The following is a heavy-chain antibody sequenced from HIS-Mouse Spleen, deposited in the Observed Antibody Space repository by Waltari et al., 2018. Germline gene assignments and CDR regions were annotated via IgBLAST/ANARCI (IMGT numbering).Heavy chain of an antibody. V-gene: IGHV3-30*18. D-gene: IGHD6-19*01. CDR1: GFTFSSYG. CDR3: AKASSGWLDY. J-gene: IGHJ4*02. CDR2: ISYDGSNK. Sequence: QVQLVESGGGVVQPGRSLRLSCAASGFTFSSYGMHWVRQAPGKGLEWVAFISYDGSNKYYADSVKGRFTISRDNSKNTLYLQMNSLRAEDTAVYYCAKASSGWLDYWGQGTLVTVSS.